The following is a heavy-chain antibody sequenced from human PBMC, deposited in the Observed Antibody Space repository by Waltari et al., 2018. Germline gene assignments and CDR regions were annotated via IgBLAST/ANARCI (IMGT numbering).Heavy chain of an antibody. J-gene: IGHJ4*02. CDR1: GGSISSSYYY. CDR3: ASSYYYDSSGPFDY. D-gene: IGHD3-22*01. V-gene: IGHV4-39*01. Sequence: QLQLQESGPGLVKPSETLSLTCTVSGGSISSSYYYWGWIRQPPGKGREWIGSIYYSGSTYYNPSLKSRVTISVDTSKNQFSLKLSSVTAADTAVYYCASSYYYDSSGPFDYWGQGTLVTVSS. CDR2: IYYSGST.